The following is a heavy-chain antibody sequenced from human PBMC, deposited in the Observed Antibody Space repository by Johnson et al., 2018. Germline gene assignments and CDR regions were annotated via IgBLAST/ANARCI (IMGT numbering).Heavy chain of an antibody. J-gene: IGHJ1*01. CDR3: AKDFMTTAAEYFQH. CDR1: GFTFSNDA. D-gene: IGHD1-14*01. CDR2: ISGSGGRT. Sequence: VQLVESGGGLVQPGGSLRLSCAASGFTFSNDAMSWVRQAPGKGLEWVSAISGSGGRTYYADPVKGRVTISRDNSKNTLYLQMNSLRAEDTAVYYCAKDFMTTAAEYFQHWGQGTLVTVSS. V-gene: IGHV3-23*04.